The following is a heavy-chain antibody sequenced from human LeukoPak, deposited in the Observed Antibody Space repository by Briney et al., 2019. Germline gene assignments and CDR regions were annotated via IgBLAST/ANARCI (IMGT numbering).Heavy chain of an antibody. V-gene: IGHV1-46*01. CDR3: ARDFMSSRGQVGATRFDY. CDR1: GYTFTSYY. Sequence: GASVKVSCKASGYTFTSYYMHWVRQAPGQGLEWMGIINPSGGSTSYAQKLQGRVTITADESTSTAYMELSSLRSEDTAVYYCARDFMSSRGQVGATRFDYWGQGTLVTVSS. D-gene: IGHD1-26*01. J-gene: IGHJ4*02. CDR2: INPSGGST.